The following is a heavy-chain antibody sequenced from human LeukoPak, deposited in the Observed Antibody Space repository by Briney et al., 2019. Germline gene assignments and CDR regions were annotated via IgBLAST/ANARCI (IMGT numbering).Heavy chain of an antibody. D-gene: IGHD3-16*02. J-gene: IGHJ3*02. CDR2: ISAYNGNT. V-gene: IGHV1-18*04. Sequence: GASVKVSCKASGYTFTGYYIHWVRQAPGQGLEWMGWISAYNGNTNYTQKFQGRVTMTTDTSTSTAYMELRSLRSDDTAVYYCARSLNDYVWGSYRPDAFDIWGQGTMVTVSS. CDR1: GYTFTGYY. CDR3: ARSLNDYVWGSYRPDAFDI.